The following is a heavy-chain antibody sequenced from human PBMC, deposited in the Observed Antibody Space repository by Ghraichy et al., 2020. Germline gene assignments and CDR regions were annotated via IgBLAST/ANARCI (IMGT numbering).Heavy chain of an antibody. V-gene: IGHV3-23*01. J-gene: IGHJ5*02. D-gene: IGHD6-19*01. CDR3: AKGPTQWHTRYFDP. CDR1: GFTFSSYA. CDR2: FRGSDGIT. Sequence: GGSLRLSCAASGFTFSSYAMSWVRQAPGKGLEWVSLFRGSDGITYYADSVKGRFTISRDNSKNTLYLEMNSLRADDTAVYYCAKGPTQWHTRYFDPWGQGTLVTVSS.